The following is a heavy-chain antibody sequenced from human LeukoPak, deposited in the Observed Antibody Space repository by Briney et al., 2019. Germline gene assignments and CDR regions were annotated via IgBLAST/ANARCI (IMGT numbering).Heavy chain of an antibody. CDR3: ARVRERGSRDGYLPNWPIDY. J-gene: IGHJ4*02. D-gene: IGHD5-24*01. V-gene: IGHV3-48*03. CDR2: ISSSGSTI. Sequence: PGGSLRLSCAASGFTFSSYEMNWVRQAPGKGLEWVSYISSSGSTIYYADSVKGRFTISRDNAKNTLYLQMNSLRAEDTAVYYCARVRERGSRDGYLPNWPIDYWGQGTLVTVSS. CDR1: GFTFSSYE.